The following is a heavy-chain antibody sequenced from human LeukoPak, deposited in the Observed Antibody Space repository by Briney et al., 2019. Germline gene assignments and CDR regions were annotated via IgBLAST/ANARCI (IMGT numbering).Heavy chain of an antibody. V-gene: IGHV3-23*01. CDR3: AKFYDILTAYFDF. CDR2: ISGGGGST. Sequence: PGGSLRLSCAASGFTFSSYAMSWVRQSPGKGLEWVSAISGGGGSTYYAYYTDSVRGRFTISRDNSKNILYLQMNSLRAEDTAVYYCAKFYDILTAYFDFWGQGTLVTVSS. D-gene: IGHD3-9*01. CDR1: GFTFSSYA. J-gene: IGHJ4*02.